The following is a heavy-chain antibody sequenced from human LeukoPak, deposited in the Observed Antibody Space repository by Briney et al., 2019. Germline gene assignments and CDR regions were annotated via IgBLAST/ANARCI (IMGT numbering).Heavy chain of an antibody. CDR3: ARGPYGGSASLFDY. CDR2: IYSSGGT. Sequence: SETLSLTCTVSGGSISSYYWSWLRQPPGKGLEWIGYIYSSGGTNYNPSLKSRVTISVDTSKNQFSLKLSSVTAADTAYYYCARGPYGGSASLFDYWGKGTLVTVSS. V-gene: IGHV4-59*01. CDR1: GGSISSYY. J-gene: IGHJ4*02. D-gene: IGHD6-6*01.